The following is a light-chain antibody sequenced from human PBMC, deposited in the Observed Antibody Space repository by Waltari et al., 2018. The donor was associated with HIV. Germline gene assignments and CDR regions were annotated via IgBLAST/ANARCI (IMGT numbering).Light chain of an antibody. CDR2: EVN. CDR1: SSDVGGYNS. CDR3: SSYTTTYTYV. J-gene: IGLJ1*01. V-gene: IGLV2-14*03. Sequence: QSALTQPASVSGSPGQSITISCSGTSSDVGGYNSVSWYQQRPGKAPKLIIYEVNSRPSGLSDRFSGSKSGNTASLTISGLRVEDEADYYCSSYTTTYTYVFGSGTKVTVL.